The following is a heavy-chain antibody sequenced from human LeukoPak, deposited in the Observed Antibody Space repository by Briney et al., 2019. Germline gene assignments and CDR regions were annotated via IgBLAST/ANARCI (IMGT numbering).Heavy chain of an antibody. V-gene: IGHV3-64*01. D-gene: IGHD2-2*01. CDR3: ARGDSVVVPAAIGGEGAFDI. CDR1: GFTFSSYA. J-gene: IGHJ3*02. Sequence: PGGSLRLSCAASGFTFSSYAMHWVRQAPGKGLEYVSAISSNGGSTYYANSVKGRLTMSRDNSKNTLYLQMGSLRAEDMAVYYCARGDSVVVPAAIGGEGAFDIWGQGTMVTVSS. CDR2: ISSNGGST.